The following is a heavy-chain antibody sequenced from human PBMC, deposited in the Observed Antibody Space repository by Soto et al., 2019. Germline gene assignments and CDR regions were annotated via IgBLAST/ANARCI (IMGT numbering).Heavy chain of an antibody. J-gene: IGHJ6*02. CDR3: AKRWSVVGARDWYYYYGMDV. CDR1: GFTFSSYA. D-gene: IGHD1-26*01. V-gene: IGHV3-23*01. CDR2: ISGSGGST. Sequence: EVQLLEAGGGLVQPGGSLRLSCAASGFTFSSYAMSWVRQAPGKGLEWVSAISGSGGSTYYADSVKGRFTISRDNSKNTLYLQMNSLRAEDTAVYYCAKRWSVVGARDWYYYYGMDVWGQGTTVTVSS.